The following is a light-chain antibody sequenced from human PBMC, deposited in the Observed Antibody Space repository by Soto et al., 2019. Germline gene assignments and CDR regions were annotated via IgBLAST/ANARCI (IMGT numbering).Light chain of an antibody. CDR2: GAS. Sequence: EIVMTQSPATLSVSPGERATLSCRASQSVGTNLAWYQQKPGQAPRLLIYGASTRATGIPARFSGSGSGTEFTLTISSLQSEDFAVYSCQQYGSTPLYSFGQGTKLEIK. CDR1: QSVGTN. J-gene: IGKJ2*01. CDR3: QQYGSTPLYS. V-gene: IGKV3-15*01.